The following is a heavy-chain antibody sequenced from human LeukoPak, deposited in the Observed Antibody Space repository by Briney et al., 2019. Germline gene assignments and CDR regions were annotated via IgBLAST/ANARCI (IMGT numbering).Heavy chain of an antibody. Sequence: EASVKVSCKASGYTFTDYYMHWMRQAPGQGPEWMGWMNPNRGGTNYAQKFQGRVTMTRDTSITTAYMELSSLRSDDTALYYCAPRRVAADKGFDYWGQGTLVTVSS. CDR2: MNPNRGGT. V-gene: IGHV1-2*02. CDR1: GYTFTDYY. D-gene: IGHD6-19*01. J-gene: IGHJ4*02. CDR3: APRRVAADKGFDY.